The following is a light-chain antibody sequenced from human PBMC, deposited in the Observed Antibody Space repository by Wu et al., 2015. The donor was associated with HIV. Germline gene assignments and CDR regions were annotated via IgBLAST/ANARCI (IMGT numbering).Light chain of an antibody. J-gene: IGKJ5*01. CDR1: QSVSSY. CDR2: DAS. CDR3: QQRYNWPPIT. Sequence: EIVLTQSPATLSLSPGERATLSCRASQSVSSYLAWYQQKPGQAPRLLIYDASNRATGIPARFSGSGSGTDFTLTISSLEPEDFAVYYCQQRYNWPPITFGQGHDW. V-gene: IGKV3-11*01.